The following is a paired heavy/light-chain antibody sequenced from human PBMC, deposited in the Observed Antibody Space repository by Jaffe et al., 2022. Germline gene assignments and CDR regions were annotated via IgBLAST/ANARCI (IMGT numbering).Light chain of an antibody. Sequence: QSALTQPASVSGSPGQSITISCTGTSSDVGSYNLVSWYQQHPGKAPKLMIYEVSKRPSGVSNRFSGSKSGNTASLTISGLQAEDEADYYCCSYAGSSTHVVFGGGTKLTVL. CDR3: CSYAGSSTHVV. V-gene: IGLV2-23*02. J-gene: IGLJ2*01. CDR2: EVS. CDR1: SSDVGSYNL.
Heavy chain of an antibody. V-gene: IGHV1-69*08. CDR1: GGTFSSYT. J-gene: IGHJ5*02. D-gene: IGHD6-13*01. Sequence: QVQLVQSGAEVKKPGSSVKVSCKASGGTFSSYTISWVRQAPGQGLEWMGRIIPILGIANYAQKFQGRVTITADKSTSTAYMELSSLRSEDTAVYYCARDLYSSSWYRTNRWFDPWGQGTLVTVSS. CDR2: IIPILGIA. CDR3: ARDLYSSSWYRTNRWFDP.